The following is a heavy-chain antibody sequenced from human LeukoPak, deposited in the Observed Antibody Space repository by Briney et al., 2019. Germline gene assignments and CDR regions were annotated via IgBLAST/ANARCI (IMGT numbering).Heavy chain of an antibody. CDR1: GASISSYY. CDR2: IYYSGST. J-gene: IGHJ3*02. CDR3: ARSIVGADDAFDI. V-gene: IGHV4-59*01. Sequence: SETLSLTCSVSGASISSYYWSWIRQPPGKGLEWIGYIYYSGSTNYNPSLKSRVTISVDTSKNQFSLKLSSVTAADTAVYYCARSIVGADDAFDIWGQGTMVTVSS. D-gene: IGHD1-26*01.